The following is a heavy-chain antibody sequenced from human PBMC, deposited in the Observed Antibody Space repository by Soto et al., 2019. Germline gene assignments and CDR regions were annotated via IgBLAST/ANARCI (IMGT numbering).Heavy chain of an antibody. Sequence: SETLSLTCTVSGGSISSYYWSWIRQPPGKGLEWIGYIYYSGSTNYNPSLKSRVTISVDTSKNQLSLKLSSVTAADTAVYYCARQWPWYSSLYYFDYWGQGTLVTVSS. CDR3: ARQWPWYSSLYYFDY. J-gene: IGHJ4*02. CDR1: GGSISSYY. V-gene: IGHV4-59*01. D-gene: IGHD6-13*01. CDR2: IYYSGST.